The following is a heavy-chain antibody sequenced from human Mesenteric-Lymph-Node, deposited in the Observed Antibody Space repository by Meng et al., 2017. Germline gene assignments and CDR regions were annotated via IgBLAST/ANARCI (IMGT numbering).Heavy chain of an antibody. CDR3: ARDHGFLNWFDP. J-gene: IGHJ5*02. CDR2: ISPTSGSL. CDR1: GFTFSDYY. D-gene: IGHD2/OR15-2a*01. V-gene: IGHV3-11*04. Sequence: QGQLVGPGGGLVNTGGSLRLSCAASGFTFSDYYMAWIRQPPGQGLEWVASISPTSGSLYYADSVKGRFSISRDNAKSSLSLQMNSLRLEDTAVYYCARDHGFLNWFDPWGQGTLVTVSS.